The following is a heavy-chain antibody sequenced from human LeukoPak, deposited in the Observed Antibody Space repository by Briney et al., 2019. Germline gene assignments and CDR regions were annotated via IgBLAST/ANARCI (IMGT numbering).Heavy chain of an antibody. V-gene: IGHV3-7*01. CDR3: ARDGVPGGRDV. J-gene: IGHJ6*02. CDR2: VNAEGGDT. Sequence: GKSLRLSCAASGFAFRTHWMNWVRQAPGKGLELVANVNAEGGDTNYVDSVKGRFTISRDNAKNSLYLQMSSLRVEDTAVYYCARDGVPGGRDVWGQGTTVTVS. D-gene: IGHD3-16*01. CDR1: GFAFRTHW.